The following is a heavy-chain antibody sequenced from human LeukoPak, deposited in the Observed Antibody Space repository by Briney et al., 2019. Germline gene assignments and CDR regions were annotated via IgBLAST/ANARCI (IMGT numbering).Heavy chain of an antibody. D-gene: IGHD2-15*01. J-gene: IGHJ3*02. CDR3: ARDRREGLGYCSGGSCPQGAFDI. Sequence: GASVKVSCKASGYTFTSYAMHWVRQAPGQRLEWMGWINAGSGNTKYSQKFQGRVTITRDTSASTAYMELSSLRSGDTAVYYCARDRREGLGYCSGGSCPQGAFDIWGQGTMVTVSS. CDR1: GYTFTSYA. V-gene: IGHV1-3*01. CDR2: INAGSGNT.